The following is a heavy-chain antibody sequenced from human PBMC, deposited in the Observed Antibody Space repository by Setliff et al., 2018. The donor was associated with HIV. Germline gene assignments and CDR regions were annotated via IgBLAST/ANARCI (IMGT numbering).Heavy chain of an antibody. Sequence: SETLSLTCAFYGGSLNGFYWSWVRQPPGRRLEWIGEINHSGGTNYNPSLESRVTIRIDTSKNQFSLKVNSVTDADTAVYYCARGWDDKVATIWAPYYYYMDVWGRGTTVTVSS. V-gene: IGHV4-34*01. J-gene: IGHJ6*03. D-gene: IGHD5-12*01. CDR2: INHSGGT. CDR1: GGSLNGFY. CDR3: ARGWDDKVATIWAPYYYYMDV.